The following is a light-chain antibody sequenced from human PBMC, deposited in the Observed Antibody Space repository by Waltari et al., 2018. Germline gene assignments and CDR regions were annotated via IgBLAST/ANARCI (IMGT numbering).Light chain of an antibody. CDR2: GTS. Sequence: EIVLTRSPGTLSLSPGERVTLSCRASQTLSSSYLAWYQQKPGQAPRLLIYGTSSRATGIPDKFSGSGSGTDFTLTISRLEAEDFAVYYCQQYGNSPPTFGGGTKVEIK. CDR3: QQYGNSPPT. CDR1: QTLSSSY. J-gene: IGKJ4*01. V-gene: IGKV3-20*01.